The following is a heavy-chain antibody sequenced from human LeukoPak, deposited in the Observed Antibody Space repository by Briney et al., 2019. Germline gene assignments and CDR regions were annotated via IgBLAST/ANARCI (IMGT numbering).Heavy chain of an antibody. D-gene: IGHD3-16*02. Sequence: GGSLRLSCAASGFTFSSYAMSWVRQAPGKGLEWVSAVSGSGGSTYYADSVKGRFTISRDNSKNTLYLQMNSLIAEDTAVYYCANLDYYDYVWGSYRDAFDIWGQGTMVTVSS. CDR3: ANLDYYDYVWGSYRDAFDI. CDR2: VSGSGGST. CDR1: GFTFSSYA. V-gene: IGHV3-23*01. J-gene: IGHJ3*02.